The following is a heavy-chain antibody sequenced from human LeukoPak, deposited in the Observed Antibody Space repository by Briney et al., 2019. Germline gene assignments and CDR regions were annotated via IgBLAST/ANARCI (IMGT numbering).Heavy chain of an antibody. Sequence: PGGSLRLSCVASGITFSRHGMDWVRQAPGKGLEWVAVIADDGGVKQYADSVKGRFTVSRDNSKSTLYLQMNGLSVEDTAIYYCAREATRGEWYFDHWGQGTPVTVSS. CDR1: GITFSRHG. CDR3: AREATRGEWYFDH. CDR2: IADDGGVK. V-gene: IGHV3-30*03. D-gene: IGHD3-3*01. J-gene: IGHJ4*02.